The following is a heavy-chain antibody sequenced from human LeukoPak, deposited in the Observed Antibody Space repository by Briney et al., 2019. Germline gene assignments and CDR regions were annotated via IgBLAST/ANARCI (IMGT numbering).Heavy chain of an antibody. CDR2: IWYDGSNK. V-gene: IGHV3-33*08. J-gene: IGHJ6*02. CDR3: ARDLTISGMDV. D-gene: IGHD3-3*01. Sequence: PGGSLRLSCVASGFTFSSYWMSWVRQAPGKGLEWVAVIWYDGSNKYYADSVKGRFTISRDNSKNTLYLQMNSLRAEDTAVYYCARDLTISGMDVWGQGTTVTVSS. CDR1: GFTFSSYW.